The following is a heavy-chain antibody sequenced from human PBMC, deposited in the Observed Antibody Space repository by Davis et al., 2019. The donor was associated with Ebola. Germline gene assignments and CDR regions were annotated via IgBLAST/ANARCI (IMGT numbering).Heavy chain of an antibody. CDR1: GFTFSSYW. CDR3: ARDRSGYSYGIFDY. V-gene: IGHV3-74*01. Sequence: GESLKISCAASGFTFSSYWMHWVRQAPGKGLVLVSRINSDGSSTSYADSVKGRFTISRDNAKNSLYLQMNSLRAEDTAVYYCARDRSGYSYGIFDYWGQGTLVTVSS. D-gene: IGHD5-18*01. J-gene: IGHJ4*02. CDR2: INSDGSST.